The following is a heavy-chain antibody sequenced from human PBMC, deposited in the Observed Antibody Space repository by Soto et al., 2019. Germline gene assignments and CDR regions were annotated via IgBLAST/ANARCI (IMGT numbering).Heavy chain of an antibody. CDR2: ISSSGSTI. D-gene: IGHD5-18*01. J-gene: IGHJ4*02. V-gene: IGHV3-48*03. Sequence: PGGSLRLSCAASGFTFSSYEMNWVRQAPGKGLEWVSYISSSGSTIYYADSVKGRFTISRHNAKNSMYLQMNSVRAKDTAVYDRARDRDVDTAMVRLDFWGQGTLVTVSS. CDR1: GFTFSSYE. CDR3: ARDRDVDTAMVRLDF.